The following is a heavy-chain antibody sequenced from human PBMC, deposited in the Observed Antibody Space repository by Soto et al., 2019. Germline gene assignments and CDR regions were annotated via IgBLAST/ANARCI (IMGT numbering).Heavy chain of an antibody. V-gene: IGHV4-4*02. CDR3: ARSGARGEQQLVHYFDY. D-gene: IGHD6-13*01. J-gene: IGHJ4*02. Sequence: SETLSLTCAVSGGSISSSNWWSWVRQPPGKGLEWIGEIYHSGSTNYNPSLKSRVTISVDKSKNQFSLKLSSVTAADTAVYYCARSGARGEQQLVHYFDYWGQGTLVTVSS. CDR2: IYHSGST. CDR1: GGSISSSNW.